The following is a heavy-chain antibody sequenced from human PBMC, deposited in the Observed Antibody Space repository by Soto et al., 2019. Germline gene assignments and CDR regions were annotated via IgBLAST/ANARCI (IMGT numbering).Heavy chain of an antibody. J-gene: IGHJ4*02. CDR2: IGGSGGST. CDR1: GFTFSSYG. D-gene: IGHD6-19*01. V-gene: IGHV3-23*01. CDR3: AKERAVAGFDY. Sequence: GGSLRFSCAASGFTFSSYGMNWVRQAPGKGLEWVSGIGGSGGSTYYADSVKGRFTISRDNSKNTLYLQMNSLRAEDTAVYYCAKERAVAGFDYWGQGTLVTVS.